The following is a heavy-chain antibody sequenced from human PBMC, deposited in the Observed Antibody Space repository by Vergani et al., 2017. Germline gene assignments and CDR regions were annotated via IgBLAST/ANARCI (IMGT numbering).Heavy chain of an antibody. CDR2: ISGSGGST. CDR1: GFTLSNYA. Sequence: EVQLLESGGGLVQPWGSLRLSCAASGFTLSNYAMSWVRQAPGKGLEWVSAISGSGGSTYYADAVKGRFTISRDNSKNTLYLQMNSRRAEDTAVYYCAKDRGSGWYVVVDYWGQGTLVTVSS. CDR3: AKDRGSGWYVVVDY. V-gene: IGHV3-23*01. J-gene: IGHJ4*02. D-gene: IGHD6-19*01.